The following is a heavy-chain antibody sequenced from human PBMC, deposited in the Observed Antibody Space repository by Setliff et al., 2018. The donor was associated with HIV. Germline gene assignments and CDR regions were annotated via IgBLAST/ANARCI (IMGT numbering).Heavy chain of an antibody. Sequence: PSETLSLTCTVSGGSISSQYWSWIRQTPGKGLESIGYVYNSGGTNYNPSLQSRVTISVDSSKNQFSLNLFSVTAADTAVYYCARPRRVRSRAWYWFDIWGQGTLVTVSS. J-gene: IGHJ5*02. CDR1: GGSISSQY. V-gene: IGHV4-59*08. CDR3: ARPRRVRSRAWYWFDI. D-gene: IGHD6-19*01. CDR2: VYNSGGT.